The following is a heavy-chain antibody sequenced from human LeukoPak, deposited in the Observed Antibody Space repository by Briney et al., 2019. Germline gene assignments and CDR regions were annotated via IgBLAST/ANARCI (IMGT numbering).Heavy chain of an antibody. Sequence: SVKVSCKASGGTFISYAISWVRQAPGQGLEWMGGIIPIFATANYAQKFQGRVTITADESTSTAYMELSSLRSEDTAVYYCARSVGGTAMASFDYWGQGTLVTVSS. D-gene: IGHD5-18*01. CDR2: IIPIFATA. J-gene: IGHJ4*02. CDR3: ARSVGGTAMASFDY. CDR1: GGTFISYA. V-gene: IGHV1-69*01.